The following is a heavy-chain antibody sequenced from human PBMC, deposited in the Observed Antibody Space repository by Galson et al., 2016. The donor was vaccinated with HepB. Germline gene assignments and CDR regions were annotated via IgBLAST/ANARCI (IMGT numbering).Heavy chain of an antibody. Sequence: SLRLSCAASGFTFSTYGMHWVRQAPGKGLEWVAVIYYDGSNKYYADSVKGRFTISRDKFRSTLSLQMNSLRAEDTAIYYCVKDQEWELLPYFFDHWGQGTGVTVSS. V-gene: IGHV3-33*03. D-gene: IGHD1-26*01. CDR3: VKDQEWELLPYFFDH. CDR2: IYYDGSNK. J-gene: IGHJ4*02. CDR1: GFTFSTYG.